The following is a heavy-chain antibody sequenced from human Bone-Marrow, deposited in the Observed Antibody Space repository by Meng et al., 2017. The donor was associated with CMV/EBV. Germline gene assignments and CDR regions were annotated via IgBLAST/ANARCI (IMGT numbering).Heavy chain of an antibody. V-gene: IGHV5-51*01. CDR2: IYPYDSDT. CDR1: GYKLSSYW. D-gene: IGHD6-6*01. Sequence: GESLKISCQISGYKLSSYWIGWVRQVPGKGLECMGIIYPYDSDTRYNPSFQGHVAISADRSTNTAYLHWNSLKTSDTAIYYCARLPGSSSDWWFDPWGQGTRVTGSS. J-gene: IGHJ5*02. CDR3: ARLPGSSSDWWFDP.